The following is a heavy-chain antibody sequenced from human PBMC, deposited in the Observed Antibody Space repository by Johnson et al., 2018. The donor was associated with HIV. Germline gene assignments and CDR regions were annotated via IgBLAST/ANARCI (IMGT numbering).Heavy chain of an antibody. CDR3: ARERLLIAAAGMEGLAFDI. CDR1: GFTFSSYA. D-gene: IGHD6-13*01. J-gene: IGHJ3*02. Sequence: QVQLVESGGGVVQPGRSLRLSCAASGFTFSSYAMHWVRQAPGKGLEWVAVISYDGSNKYYADSVKGRFTISRDKSNNTLYLQMDSLRAEDTAVDYCARERLLIAAAGMEGLAFDIWGQGTMVTVSS. V-gene: IGHV3-30*04. CDR2: ISYDGSNK.